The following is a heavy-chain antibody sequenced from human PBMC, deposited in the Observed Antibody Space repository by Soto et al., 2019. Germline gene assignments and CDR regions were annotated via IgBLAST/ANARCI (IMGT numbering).Heavy chain of an antibody. CDR1: GGSFSGYY. J-gene: IGHJ4*02. V-gene: IGHV4-34*01. Sequence: QVQLQQWGAGLLKPSETLSLTCAVYGGSFSGYYWSWIRQPPVKGLEWIGEINHSGSTNYNPSLKSRDTIPVDTSKNQFSLKLSYVTAADTAVYYCEPVVVAATQFGTAHWGQGTLVTVSS. CDR2: INHSGST. D-gene: IGHD2-15*01. CDR3: EPVVVAATQFGTAH.